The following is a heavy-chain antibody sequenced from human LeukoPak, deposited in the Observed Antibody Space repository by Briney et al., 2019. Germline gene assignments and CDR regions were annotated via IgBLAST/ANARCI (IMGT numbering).Heavy chain of an antibody. CDR1: GYAFTSYD. J-gene: IGHJ3*02. V-gene: IGHV1-8*03. CDR2: MNPNSGNT. D-gene: IGHD1-26*01. CDR3: ARPPRPWELPNDAFDI. Sequence: ASVKVSCKASGYAFTSYDINWVRQATGQGLEWMGWMNPNSGNTGYAQRFQGRVTITRNTSISTAYMELSSLRSEDTAVYYCARPPRPWELPNDAFDIWGQGTMVTVSS.